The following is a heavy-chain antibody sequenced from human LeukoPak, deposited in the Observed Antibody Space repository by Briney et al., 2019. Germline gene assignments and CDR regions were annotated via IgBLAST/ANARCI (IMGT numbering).Heavy chain of an antibody. D-gene: IGHD3-10*01. Sequence: SETLSLTCTVSGGSISSYYWSWIRQPAGKGLEWIGYIYYSGSTNYNPSLKSRVTISVDTSKNQFSLKLSSVTAADTAVYYRARRTVSYGSGSDYFDYWGQGTLVTVSS. J-gene: IGHJ4*02. V-gene: IGHV4-59*08. CDR2: IYYSGST. CDR1: GGSISSYY. CDR3: ARRTVSYGSGSDYFDY.